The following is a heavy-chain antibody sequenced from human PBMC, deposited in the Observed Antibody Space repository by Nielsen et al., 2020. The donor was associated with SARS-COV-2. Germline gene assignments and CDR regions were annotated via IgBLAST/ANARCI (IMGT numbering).Heavy chain of an antibody. CDR1: GFTFSSYW. Sequence: GESLKISCAASGFTFSSYWMSWVRQAPGKGLEWVANIKQDGSNKYYADSVKGRFTISRDNSKNTLYLQMNSLRAEDTAVYYCARDATVTDIDYWGQGTLVTVSS. J-gene: IGHJ4*02. D-gene: IGHD4-17*01. CDR2: IKQDGSNK. V-gene: IGHV3-7*01. CDR3: ARDATVTDIDY.